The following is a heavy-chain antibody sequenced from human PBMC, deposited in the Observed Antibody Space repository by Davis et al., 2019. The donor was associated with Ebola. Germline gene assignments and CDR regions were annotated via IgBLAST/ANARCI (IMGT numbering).Heavy chain of an antibody. CDR3: ARRGRIPVAGTDHFDF. J-gene: IGHJ4*02. D-gene: IGHD6-19*01. Sequence: GESLKISCKGSGYSFTSYWISWVRQMPGKGLEWLGIIYPGDSDTRYNPSFQGQVTISADKSLNTAYLQWSSLRASDSAMYYCARRGRIPVAGTDHFDFWGQGTLVTVSS. CDR1: GYSFTSYW. CDR2: IYPGDSDT. V-gene: IGHV5-51*01.